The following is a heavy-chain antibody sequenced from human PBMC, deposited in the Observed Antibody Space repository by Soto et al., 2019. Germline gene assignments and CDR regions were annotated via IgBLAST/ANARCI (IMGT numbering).Heavy chain of an antibody. D-gene: IGHD3-22*01. CDR3: ARAVYYYDSSGYDY. V-gene: IGHV4-61*01. Sequence: SETLSLTCTVSGGSVSSGSYYWSWIRQPPGKGLEWIGYIYYSGSTNYNPSLKSRVTISVDTSKNQFSLKLSSVTAADTAVYYCARAVYYYDSSGYDYWGQGTLVTVSS. J-gene: IGHJ4*02. CDR1: GGSVSSGSYY. CDR2: IYYSGST.